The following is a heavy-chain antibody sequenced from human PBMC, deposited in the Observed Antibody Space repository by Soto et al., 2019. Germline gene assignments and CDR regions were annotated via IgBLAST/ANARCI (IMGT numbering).Heavy chain of an antibody. CDR1: GGTFSSYA. CDR3: TRDPGIAAASKAWDI. D-gene: IGHD6-13*01. Sequence: SVKVRCKASGGTFSSYAISWVRQAPGQGLEWMGGIIPIFGTANYAQKFQGRVTITADESTSTAYMELSSLRSEDTAVYYCTRDPGIAAASKAWDIWGQGTMVTGSS. V-gene: IGHV1-69*13. CDR2: IIPIFGTA. J-gene: IGHJ3*02.